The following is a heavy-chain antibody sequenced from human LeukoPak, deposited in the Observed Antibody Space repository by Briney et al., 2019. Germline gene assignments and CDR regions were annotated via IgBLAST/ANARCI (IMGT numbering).Heavy chain of an antibody. CDR1: GYTFTSYY. Sequence: ASVKVSCKASGYTFTSYYMHWVRQAPGQGLEWMGIINPSGGSTSYAQKFQGRVTMTRDTSTSTVYMELSSLRSEDTAVYYCARDLVSYDSSGLGDDYLGQGTLVTVSS. CDR2: INPSGGST. V-gene: IGHV1-46*01. CDR3: ARDLVSYDSSGLGDDY. J-gene: IGHJ4*02. D-gene: IGHD3-22*01.